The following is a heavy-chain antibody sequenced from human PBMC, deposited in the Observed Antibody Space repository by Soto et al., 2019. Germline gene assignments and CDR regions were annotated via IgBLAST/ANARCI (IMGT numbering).Heavy chain of an antibody. CDR3: ARVPKGVEYQLLVDWFDP. J-gene: IGHJ5*02. D-gene: IGHD2-2*01. V-gene: IGHV1-69*13. CDR1: GGTFSSYA. Sequence: VASVKVSCKASGGTFSSYAISWVRQAPGQGLEWMGGIIPIFGTANYAQKFQGRVTITADESTSTAYMELSSLRSEDTAVYYCARVPKGVEYQLLVDWFDPWGQGTLVTVSS. CDR2: IIPIFGTA.